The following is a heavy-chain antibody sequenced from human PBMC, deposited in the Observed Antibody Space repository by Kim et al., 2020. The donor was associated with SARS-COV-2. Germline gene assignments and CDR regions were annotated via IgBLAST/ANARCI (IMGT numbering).Heavy chain of an antibody. CDR1: GGSISSYY. CDR3: ASSHNYYDSSGYKGAFDI. D-gene: IGHD3-22*01. V-gene: IGHV4-59*01. CDR2: IYYSGST. Sequence: SETLSLTCTVSGGSISSYYWSWIRQPPGKGLEWIGYIYYSGSTNYNPSLKSRVTISVDTSKNQFSLKLSSVTAADTAVYYCASSHNYYDSSGYKGAFDIWGQGTMVTVSS. J-gene: IGHJ3*02.